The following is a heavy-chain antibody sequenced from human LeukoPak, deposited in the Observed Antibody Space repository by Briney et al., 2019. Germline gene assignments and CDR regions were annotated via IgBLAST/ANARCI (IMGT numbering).Heavy chain of an antibody. CDR1: GFPFSSSA. CDR3: ANLIVGATEFFDP. J-gene: IGHJ5*02. D-gene: IGHD1-26*01. Sequence: PGGSLRLSCAASGFPFSSSAMSWVRHTPGNGLEWVSSITGNGVTTYYADSVKGRFTISRDNSKNTLDLQMNSLRAEDTAVYYCANLIVGATEFFDPWGQGTLVTVSS. V-gene: IGHV3-23*01. CDR2: ITGNGVTT.